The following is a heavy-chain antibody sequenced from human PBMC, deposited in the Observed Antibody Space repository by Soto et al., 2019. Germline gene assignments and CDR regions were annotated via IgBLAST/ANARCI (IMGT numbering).Heavy chain of an antibody. CDR1: GGSISSYY. J-gene: IGHJ5*02. Sequence: LSLTCTVSGGSISSYYWSWVRQPPGKGLEWIGYIYYSGSTNYNPSLKSRVTISVDTSKNQFSLKLSSVTAADTAVYYCAREGLDYGDYDVHFDPWGQGTLVTVSS. CDR2: IYYSGST. V-gene: IGHV4-59*01. CDR3: AREGLDYGDYDVHFDP. D-gene: IGHD4-17*01.